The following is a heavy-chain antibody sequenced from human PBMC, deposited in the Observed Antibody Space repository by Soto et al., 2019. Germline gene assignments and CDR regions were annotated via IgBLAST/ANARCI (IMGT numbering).Heavy chain of an antibody. CDR2: IYPAGTT. D-gene: IGHD1-26*01. CDR3: ARAPYGGTYYWVLDY. V-gene: IGHV3-53*01. Sequence: GGSLRLSCAASGFTVSGNFMTWVRQAPGKGLEWVSVIYPAGTTHYADSVKGRFTISRDNSENTVYLQMNSLRAEDTAVYYCARAPYGGTYYWVLDYWGRGTLVTVSS. CDR1: GFTVSGNF. J-gene: IGHJ4*02.